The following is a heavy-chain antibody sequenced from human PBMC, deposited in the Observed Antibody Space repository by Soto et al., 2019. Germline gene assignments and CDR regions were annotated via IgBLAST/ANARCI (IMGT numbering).Heavy chain of an antibody. D-gene: IGHD6-13*01. V-gene: IGHV1-3*01. CDR3: VRRNESATGIDWLDP. Sequence: GASVKVSCKASGYTFTSYGIHWVRQAPGQRLEWMGWINAANGDTKYSPKFQGRVTITRDTSASTAYMELSSLRSEDTAVYYCVRRNESATGIDWLDPWGQGTMVTVSS. CDR1: GYTFTSYG. J-gene: IGHJ5*02. CDR2: INAANGDT.